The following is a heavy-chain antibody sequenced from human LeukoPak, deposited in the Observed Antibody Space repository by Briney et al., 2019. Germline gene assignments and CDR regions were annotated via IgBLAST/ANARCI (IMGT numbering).Heavy chain of an antibody. V-gene: IGHV3-23*01. Sequence: GGSLRLSCAASGFTFSSYAMSWVRQAPGKGLEWVSAISVSGGSTYYADSVKGRFTISRDNSKNTLYLQMNSLRAEDTAVYYCAKVRYFDWSIDYWGQGTLVTVSS. J-gene: IGHJ4*02. CDR3: AKVRYFDWSIDY. CDR2: ISVSGGST. D-gene: IGHD3-9*01. CDR1: GFTFSSYA.